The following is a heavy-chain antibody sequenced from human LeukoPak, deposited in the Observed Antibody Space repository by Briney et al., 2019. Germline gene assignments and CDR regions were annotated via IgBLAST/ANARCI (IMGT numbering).Heavy chain of an antibody. J-gene: IGHJ4*02. Sequence: GGSLRLSCAASGFTVSDNYTSWVRQAPGKGLEWVSAISGGGSTYYADSVKGRFTISRDNSMDTLYLQMNSLRAEDTAVYYCAKRGYYYDSSAYYYFDYWGQGTLVTVSS. D-gene: IGHD3-22*01. CDR3: AKRGYYYDSSAYYYFDY. CDR1: GFTVSDNY. CDR2: ISGGGST. V-gene: IGHV3-53*01.